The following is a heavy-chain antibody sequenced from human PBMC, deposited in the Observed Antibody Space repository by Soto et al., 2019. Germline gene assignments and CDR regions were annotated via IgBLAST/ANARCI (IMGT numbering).Heavy chain of an antibody. CDR1: GGSISSGGYS. CDR3: ARVRYSRSWSAYFDY. Sequence: QLQLQESGSGLVKPSQTLSLTCAVSGGSISSGGYSWSWIRQPPGKGLEWIGYIYHSGSTYYNPFLKSRVTQSVDRPKKQFSLKLSSVTAADTAVYYCARVRYSRSWSAYFDYWGQGTLVTVSS. J-gene: IGHJ4*02. V-gene: IGHV4-30-2*01. D-gene: IGHD6-13*01. CDR2: IYHSGST.